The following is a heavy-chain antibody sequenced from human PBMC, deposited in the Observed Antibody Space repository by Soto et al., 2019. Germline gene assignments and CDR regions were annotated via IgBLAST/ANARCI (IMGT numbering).Heavy chain of an antibody. Sequence: SETLSLTCTVSGGSISSYYWSWIRQPPGKGLEWIGYIYYSGSTNYNPSLKSRVTISVDTSKNQFSLKLSSVTAADTAVYYCAGTYSGYAYFDYWGQGTLVTVSS. D-gene: IGHD5-12*01. J-gene: IGHJ4*02. CDR3: AGTYSGYAYFDY. CDR2: IYYSGST. CDR1: GGSISSYY. V-gene: IGHV4-59*01.